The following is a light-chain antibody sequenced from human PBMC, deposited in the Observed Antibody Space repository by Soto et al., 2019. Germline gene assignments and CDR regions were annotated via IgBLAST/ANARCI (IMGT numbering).Light chain of an antibody. CDR3: QQSYSTPWT. Sequence: DIEMTQSRSSLSASVGDRVTITCRASQSISSYLNWYQQKPWKAPKLLIYAASRLQRGGPSRFRVSGSRTDFTLTISSLQPEDFSTYYCQQSYSTPWTFGQGTKFDIK. CDR1: QSISSY. J-gene: IGKJ1*01. CDR2: AAS. V-gene: IGKV1-39*01.